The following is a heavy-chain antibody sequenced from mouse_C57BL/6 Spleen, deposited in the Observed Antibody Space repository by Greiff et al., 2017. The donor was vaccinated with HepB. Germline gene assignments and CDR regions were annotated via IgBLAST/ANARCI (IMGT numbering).Heavy chain of an antibody. CDR2: ISYSGST. V-gene: IGHV3-1*01. CDR3: ARGDYYGKSLGY. D-gene: IGHD2-1*01. Sequence: EVKLMESGPGMVKPSQSLSLPCTVTGYSITSGYDWHWIRHFPGNKLEWMGYISYSGSTNYNPSLKSRISITHDQSKSHFFLKLNSVTTEDTATYYCARGDYYGKSLGYWGQGTTLTVSS. J-gene: IGHJ2*01. CDR1: GYSITSGYD.